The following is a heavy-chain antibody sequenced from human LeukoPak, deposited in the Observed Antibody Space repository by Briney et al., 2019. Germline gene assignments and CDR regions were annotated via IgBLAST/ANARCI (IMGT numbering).Heavy chain of an antibody. J-gene: IGHJ5*02. V-gene: IGHV1-18*01. CDR3: ARERPYYDFRSGYDNWFDP. CDR1: GYTFTSYG. Sequence: ASVKVSCKASGYTFTSYGISWVRQAPGQGLEWMGWISAYNGNTNYAQKLQGRVTMTTDTSTSTAYMELRSLRSDDTAVYYCARERPYYDFRSGYDNWFDPWGQGTLVTVSS. D-gene: IGHD3-3*01. CDR2: ISAYNGNT.